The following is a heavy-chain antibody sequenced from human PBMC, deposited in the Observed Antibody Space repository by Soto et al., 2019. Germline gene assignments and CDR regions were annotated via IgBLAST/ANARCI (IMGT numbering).Heavy chain of an antibody. CDR3: AKDGPDRSQGYYFHY. V-gene: IGHV3-30*18. Sequence: GGSLRLSCAASGFTFSSYGMHWVRQAPGKGLEWVAVISYDGSNKYYADSVKGRFTISRDNSKNTLYLQMNSLRAEDTAVYYCAKDGPDRSQGYYFHYCGQGPLVTVSS. CDR1: GFTFSSYG. D-gene: IGHD2-15*01. J-gene: IGHJ4*02. CDR2: ISYDGSNK.